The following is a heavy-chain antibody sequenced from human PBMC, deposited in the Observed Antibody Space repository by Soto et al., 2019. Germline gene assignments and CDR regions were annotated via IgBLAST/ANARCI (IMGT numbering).Heavy chain of an antibody. CDR2: IYHSGST. V-gene: IGHV4-4*02. Sequence: SETLSLTCAVSGGSISSSNWWSWVRQPPGKGLEWIGEIYHSGSTNYNPSLKSRVTISVDTSKNQFSLKLTSVTAADTAVYYGARDKITGLFDYWGQGTLVTVSS. J-gene: IGHJ4*02. D-gene: IGHD2-8*02. CDR3: ARDKITGLFDY. CDR1: GGSISSSNW.